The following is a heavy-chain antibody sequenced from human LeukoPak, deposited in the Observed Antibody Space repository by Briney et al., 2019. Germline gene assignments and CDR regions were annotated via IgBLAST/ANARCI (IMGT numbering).Heavy chain of an antibody. D-gene: IGHD6-19*01. CDR2: IKQDGSEK. Sequence: GGSLRLSCAASGFTFSSYWMSWVRQAPGKGLEWVANIKQDGSEKYYVDSVKGRFTISRDNAKNSLYLQMNSLRAEDTAVYYCARALSSGWYDEDYMDVWGKGTTVTVSS. CDR1: GFTFSSYW. J-gene: IGHJ6*03. CDR3: ARALSSGWYDEDYMDV. V-gene: IGHV3-7*01.